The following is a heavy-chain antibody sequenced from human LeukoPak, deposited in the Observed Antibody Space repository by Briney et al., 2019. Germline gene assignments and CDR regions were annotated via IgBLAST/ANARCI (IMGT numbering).Heavy chain of an antibody. V-gene: IGHV1-2*02. Sequence: ASVKVSCKASGYTFTGYYMHWVRQAPGQGLEWMGWINPNSGGTNYAQKFQGRVTMTRDTSISTAYMELSRLRSDDTAVYYCARHVDIVVVPAADVVSWFDPWGQGTLVTVAS. CDR2: INPNSGGT. D-gene: IGHD2-2*03. J-gene: IGHJ5*02. CDR1: GYTFTGYY. CDR3: ARHVDIVVVPAADVVSWFDP.